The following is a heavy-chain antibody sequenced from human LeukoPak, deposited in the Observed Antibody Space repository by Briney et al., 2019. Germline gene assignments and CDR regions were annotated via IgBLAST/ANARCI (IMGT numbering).Heavy chain of an antibody. V-gene: IGHV4-31*03. CDR2: IYYSGST. J-gene: IGHJ5*02. CDR3: ARAAYSSGWSTNAWFDP. Sequence: SETLSLTCTVSGGSISSGGYYWSWIRQHPGKGLEWIGYIYYSGSTYYNPSLKSRVTISVDTSKNQFSLQLNSVTPEDTAVYYCARAAYSSGWSTNAWFDPWGQGTLVTVSS. D-gene: IGHD6-19*01. CDR1: GGSISSGGYY.